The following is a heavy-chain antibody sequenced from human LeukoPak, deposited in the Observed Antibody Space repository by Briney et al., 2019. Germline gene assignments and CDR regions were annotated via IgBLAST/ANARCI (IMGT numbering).Heavy chain of an antibody. V-gene: IGHV4-39*01. CDR3: ARLTTVAYYFDY. CDR1: GGSISSSSYY. J-gene: IGHJ4*02. Sequence: SETLSLTCTVSGGSISSSSYYWGWIRQPPGKGLEWIGSIYYSGSTYYNPSLEGRVTISVDTSKNQFSLKLSSVTAADTAVYYCARLTTVAYYFDYWGQGTLVTVSS. CDR2: IYYSGST. D-gene: IGHD4-17*01.